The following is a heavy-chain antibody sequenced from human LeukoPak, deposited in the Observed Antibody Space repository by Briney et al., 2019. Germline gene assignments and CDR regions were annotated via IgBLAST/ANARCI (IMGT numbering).Heavy chain of an antibody. D-gene: IGHD6-13*01. CDR3: ASGLNRRWIAAASPLRY. CDR2: INHSGST. J-gene: IGHJ4*02. Sequence: SSETLSLTCAVYGGSCSGYYWSWIRQPPGKGLEWIGEINHSGSTNYHPSLKSRVTISVDTSKHQFSLKLPSVTAADTGVYYCASGLNRRWIAAASPLRYWGQGTLVTVPS. V-gene: IGHV4-34*01. CDR1: GGSCSGYY.